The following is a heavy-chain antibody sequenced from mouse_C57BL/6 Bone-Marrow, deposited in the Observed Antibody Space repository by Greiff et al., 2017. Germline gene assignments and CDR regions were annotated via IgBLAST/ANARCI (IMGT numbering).Heavy chain of an antibody. CDR2: IDPENGDT. V-gene: IGHV14-4*01. CDR1: GFNIKDDY. CDR3: TTSTGGYYAMDY. J-gene: IGHJ4*01. Sequence: VQLQQSGAELVRPGASVKLSCTASGFNIKDDYMHWVKQRPEQGLEWIGWIDPENGDTEYASKFQGKATITADTSSNTAYLQLSSLTSEDTAVYYCTTSTGGYYAMDYWGQGTSVTVSS.